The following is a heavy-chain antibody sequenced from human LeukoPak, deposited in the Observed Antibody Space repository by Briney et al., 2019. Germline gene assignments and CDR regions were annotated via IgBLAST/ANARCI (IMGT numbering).Heavy chain of an antibody. CDR3: ARGCNRRPFSTGYYRGRDYFDY. CDR1: GYTFTSYY. J-gene: IGHJ4*02. V-gene: IGHV1-46*01. D-gene: IGHD3/OR15-3a*01. CDR2: INPSGGST. Sequence: ASVKVSCKASGYTFTSYYMHWVRQAPGQGLEWMGIINPSGGSTSYAQKFQGRVTMTRDTSTSTVYMELSSLRSEDTAVYYCARGCNRRPFSTGYYRGRDYFDYWGQGTLVTVSS.